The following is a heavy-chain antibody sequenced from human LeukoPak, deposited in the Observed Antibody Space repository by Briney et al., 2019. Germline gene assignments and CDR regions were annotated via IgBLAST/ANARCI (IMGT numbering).Heavy chain of an antibody. V-gene: IGHV5-51*01. J-gene: IGHJ4*02. CDR2: IYPGDSDT. CDR3: ARFGLTSSLDY. D-gene: IGHD6-13*01. Sequence: GESLKISCQGSGYNLTNNWIGWVRPVPGKGLEWMGLIYPGDSDTRYSPSFQGQVTFSVDKSISTAYLQWSSLKASDTAMYYCARFGLTSSLDYWGQGTLVTVSS. CDR1: GYNLTNNW.